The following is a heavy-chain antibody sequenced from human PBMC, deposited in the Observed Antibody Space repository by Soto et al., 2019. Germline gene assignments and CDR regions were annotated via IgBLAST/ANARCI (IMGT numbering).Heavy chain of an antibody. CDR1: GCSLSSGGYS. Sequence: SETLSLTCAVSGCSLSSGGYSWSWIRQPPGKGLEWIGYSYHSGSTYYNASLKSRLTISVDRSKNQFPRKLSSVTAADTAVYYCARGHGHCSGGRCYQSPEAWFDPWGQGTLVTVS. CDR3: ARGHGHCSGGRCYQSPEAWFDP. V-gene: IGHV4-30-2*01. D-gene: IGHD2-15*01. J-gene: IGHJ5*02. CDR2: SYHSGST.